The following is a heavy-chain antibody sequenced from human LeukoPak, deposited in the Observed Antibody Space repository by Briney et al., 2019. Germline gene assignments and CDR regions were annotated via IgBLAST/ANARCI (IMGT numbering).Heavy chain of an antibody. D-gene: IGHD7-27*01. Sequence: SGPTLVKPTETLTLTCTFSGFSLNTRGVGVGWIRQAPGKALEWLALISRDDDKRYRPSLKSRLTITKDTSKNQVALTLANLGPLDTATYYCAHTGSAHGDDWFDPWGQGTLVTVSS. CDR3: AHTGSAHGDDWFDP. CDR2: ISRDDDK. V-gene: IGHV2-5*02. J-gene: IGHJ5*02. CDR1: GFSLNTRGVG.